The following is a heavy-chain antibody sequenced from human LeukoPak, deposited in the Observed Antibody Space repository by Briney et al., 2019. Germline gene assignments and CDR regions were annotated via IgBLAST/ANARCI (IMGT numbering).Heavy chain of an antibody. CDR3: ARGASC. J-gene: IGHJ1*01. V-gene: IGHV3-7*04. CDR1: GFTFSTYW. Sequence: GGSLRLSCAVSGFTFSTYWMNWVRQAPGKGPEWVANIKPDGSEKFYVDSVKGRFTVSRDNAKNLLYLQMNSLRAEDTALYYCARGASCWGQGTLVTVSS. CDR2: IKPDGSEK.